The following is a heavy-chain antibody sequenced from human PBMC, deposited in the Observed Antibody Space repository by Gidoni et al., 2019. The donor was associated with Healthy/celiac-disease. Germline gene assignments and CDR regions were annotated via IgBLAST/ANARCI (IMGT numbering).Heavy chain of an antibody. CDR3: ARDPARYCTNGVCSSFDY. CDR1: GLTFISYA. V-gene: IGHV3-30-3*01. CDR2: ISYDGSNK. Sequence: QVQLVESGGGVVQPGRSLRPSCAASGLTFISYAMHWVRQAPGKGLEWVAVISYDGSNKYYADSVKGRFTISRDNSKNTLYLQMNSLRAEDTAVYYCARDPARYCTNGVCSSFDYWGQGTLVTVSS. J-gene: IGHJ4*02. D-gene: IGHD2-8*01.